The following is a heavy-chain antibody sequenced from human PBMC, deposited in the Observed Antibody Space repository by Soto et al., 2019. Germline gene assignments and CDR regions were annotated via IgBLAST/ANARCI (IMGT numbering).Heavy chain of an antibody. D-gene: IGHD3-3*01. J-gene: IGHJ3*02. V-gene: IGHV4-39*01. Sequence: QLQLQESGPGLVKPSETLSLTCTVSGGSISSSSYYWGWIRQPPGKGLEWIGSIYYSGSTYYNPSLKSRVTIAVATSKTQFSLKRSSVTAADTAVYYCATVWSGDAFDIWGQGTMVTVSS. CDR1: GGSISSSSYY. CDR2: IYYSGST. CDR3: ATVWSGDAFDI.